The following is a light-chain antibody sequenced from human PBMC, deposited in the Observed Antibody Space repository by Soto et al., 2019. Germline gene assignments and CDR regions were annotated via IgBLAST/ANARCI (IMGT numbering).Light chain of an antibody. J-gene: IGLJ2*01. CDR3: SSYTRRDVV. Sequence: QSVLTQPASVSGSPGQSITISCTGTSSDVGSYNYVSWYQQHPGKAPKLMIYDVSNRPSGVSNRFSGSKSGNTASLTISGLQAEDEADYYCSSYTRRDVVFGGGTKLTVL. CDR1: SSDVGSYNY. CDR2: DVS. V-gene: IGLV2-14*01.